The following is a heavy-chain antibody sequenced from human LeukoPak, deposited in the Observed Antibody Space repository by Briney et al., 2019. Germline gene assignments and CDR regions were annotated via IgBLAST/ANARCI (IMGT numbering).Heavy chain of an antibody. D-gene: IGHD1-26*01. V-gene: IGHV3-23*01. CDR3: AKKWGVGTTTLDYFDY. J-gene: IGHJ4*02. Sequence: GGSLRLSCAASGFTFSSSWMHWVRQAPGKGLEWVSGISGSGGSTYYADSVKGRFTISRDNSKNTLYLQMNSLTDEDTAVYYCAKKWGVGTTTLDYFDYWGQGTLVTVSS. CDR1: GFTFSSSW. CDR2: ISGSGGST.